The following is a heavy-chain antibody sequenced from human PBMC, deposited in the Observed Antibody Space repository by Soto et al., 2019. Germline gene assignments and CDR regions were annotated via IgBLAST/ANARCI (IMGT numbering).Heavy chain of an antibody. CDR3: ARGGVAGFDY. CDR1: GGTFSSYS. V-gene: IGHV1-69*02. Sequence: QVQLVQSGAEVKKPGSSVDVSYKASGGTFSSYSISWVRQAPGQGLEWMGRIIPILGIANYAQKCQGRVTITADKSTSTAYMELSSLRAEDTAVYHCARGGVAGFDYWGQGTLVTVSS. J-gene: IGHJ4*02. CDR2: IIPILGIA. D-gene: IGHD6-19*01.